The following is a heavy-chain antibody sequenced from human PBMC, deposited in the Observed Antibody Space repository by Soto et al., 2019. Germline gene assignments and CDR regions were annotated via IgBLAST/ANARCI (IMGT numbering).Heavy chain of an antibody. CDR3: AKNGRAAAMYNWFDP. D-gene: IGHD6-13*01. CDR1: GFTFSSYA. Sequence: EVQLLESGGGLVQPGGSLRLSCTGSGFTFSSYAMNWVRQAPGKGLECVSTISGSGGTTYYADSVKGRFTISRDNSKNTLYVQMSGLRAEDTAVYYCAKNGRAAAMYNWFDPWGQGTLVTVSS. V-gene: IGHV3-23*01. J-gene: IGHJ5*02. CDR2: ISGSGGTT.